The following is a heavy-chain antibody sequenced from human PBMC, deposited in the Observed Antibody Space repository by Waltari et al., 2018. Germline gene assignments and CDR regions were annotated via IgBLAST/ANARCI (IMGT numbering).Heavy chain of an antibody. V-gene: IGHV3-33*01. D-gene: IGHD2-8*02. CDR3: ARVTTPHYDSTGAHDALGV. CDR2: ICHDAIIR. Sequence: QAQLVESGGGVVQPGTSLRLSCAASGFSCRSYAMHWVRQAPGQGLGWVAVICHDAIIRCDADSVRGRFTTARDNARQTRYLHMTSLRGDDTASYFCARVTTPHYDSTGAHDALGVWGQGTRVTVS. CDR1: GFSCRSYA. J-gene: IGHJ3*01.